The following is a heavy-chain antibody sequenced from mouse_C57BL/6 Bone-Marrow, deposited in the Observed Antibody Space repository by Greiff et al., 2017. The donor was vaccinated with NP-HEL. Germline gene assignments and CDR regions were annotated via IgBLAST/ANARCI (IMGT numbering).Heavy chain of an antibody. Sequence: EVKVVESGGGLVKPGGSLKLSCAASGFTFSSYAMSWVRQTPEKRLEWVATISDGGSYTYYPDNVKGRFTISRDNAKNNLYLQMSHLKSEDTAMYYCARDYYGSSWGYFDVWGTGTTVTVSS. D-gene: IGHD1-1*01. J-gene: IGHJ1*03. CDR2: ISDGGSYT. V-gene: IGHV5-4*03. CDR1: GFTFSSYA. CDR3: ARDYYGSSWGYFDV.